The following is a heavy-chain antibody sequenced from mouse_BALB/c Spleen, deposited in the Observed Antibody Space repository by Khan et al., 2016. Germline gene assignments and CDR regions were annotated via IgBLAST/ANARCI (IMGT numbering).Heavy chain of an antibody. J-gene: IGHJ2*01. CDR3: ATSSSGYWYYFDY. CDR2: INYSGST. V-gene: IGHV3-1*02. D-gene: IGHD3-1*01. Sequence: EVELVESGPDLVKPSQSLSLTCTVTGYSITSHYTWHWIRHFPGNKLEWMGYINYSGSTNYNPSLKRRFSITRDTSKNQFFLQLSSVTADDTATYYWATSSSGYWYYFDYWGQGTTLTVSS. CDR1: GYSITSHYT.